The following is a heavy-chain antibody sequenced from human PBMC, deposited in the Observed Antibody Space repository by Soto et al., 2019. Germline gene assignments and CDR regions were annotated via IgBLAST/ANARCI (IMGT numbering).Heavy chain of an antibody. V-gene: IGHV1-69*06. CDR1: GGTFSSYA. J-gene: IGHJ4*02. Sequence: GASVKVSCKASGGTFSSYAISWVRQAPGQGLEWMGGIIPIFGTANYAQKFQGRVTITSDKSTSTAYMELSSLRSEDTAVYYCARVGGADYDSSGYYYEFDYCGQGTLVTVSS. D-gene: IGHD3-22*01. CDR3: ARVGGADYDSSGYYYEFDY. CDR2: IIPIFGTA.